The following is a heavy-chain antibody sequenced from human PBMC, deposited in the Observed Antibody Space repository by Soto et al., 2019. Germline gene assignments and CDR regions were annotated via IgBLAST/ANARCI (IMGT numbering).Heavy chain of an antibody. V-gene: IGHV3-73*01. D-gene: IGHD4-17*01. CDR1: GFTFSGSA. Sequence: GGSLRLSCAASGFTFSGSAMHWVRQASGKGLEWVGRIRSNANSYATAYAASVKGRFTISSDDSKNTAYLQMNSLNTEDTAVYYGTRPNYGGNYGMDYWGQGTLVTVSS. J-gene: IGHJ4*02. CDR3: TRPNYGGNYGMDY. CDR2: IRSNANSYAT.